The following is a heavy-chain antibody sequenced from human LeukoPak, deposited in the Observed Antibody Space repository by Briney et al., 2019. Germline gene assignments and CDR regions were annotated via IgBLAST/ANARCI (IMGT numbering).Heavy chain of an antibody. D-gene: IGHD3-10*01. V-gene: IGHV4-4*07. Sequence: PSETLSLTCTVSDGSISTYYWSWIRQPAGKGLEWIGRIYSSGSTNYNPSLKSRVTMSIETSKNQFSLKLSSVTAADTAVYYCARDIRSGGGPYDVFDIWGQGTMVTVSS. CDR2: IYSSGST. J-gene: IGHJ3*02. CDR3: ARDIRSGGGPYDVFDI. CDR1: DGSISTYY.